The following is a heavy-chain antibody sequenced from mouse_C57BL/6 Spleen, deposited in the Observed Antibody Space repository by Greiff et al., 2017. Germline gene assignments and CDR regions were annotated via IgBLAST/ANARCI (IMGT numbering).Heavy chain of an antibody. CDR1: GFTFSDYY. D-gene: IGHD1-1*01. CDR2: INYDGSST. V-gene: IGHV5-16*01. Sequence: DVHLVESEGGLVQPGSSMKLSCTASGFTFSDYYMAWVRQVPEKGLEWVANINYDGSSTYYLDSLKSRFLISRDNAKNILYLQMSSLKSEDTATYYCARSYYYGSSHWYVDVWGTGTTVTVSS. J-gene: IGHJ1*03. CDR3: ARSYYYGSSHWYVDV.